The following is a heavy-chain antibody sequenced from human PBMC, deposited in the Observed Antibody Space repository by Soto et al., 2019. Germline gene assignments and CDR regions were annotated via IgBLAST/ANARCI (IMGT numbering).Heavy chain of an antibody. V-gene: IGHV3-74*03. J-gene: IGHJ4*02. CDR2: INSDGSSA. Sequence: GGSLRLSCAVSGLTFNRFWMHWVRQAPGKGLVWVSHINSDGSSATYADSMKGRFTISRDNAKNTLYLQMNSLRVEDTAMYYCARDSPDYGDYPSYWGQGTLVTVSS. CDR1: GLTFNRFW. D-gene: IGHD4-17*01. CDR3: ARDSPDYGDYPSY.